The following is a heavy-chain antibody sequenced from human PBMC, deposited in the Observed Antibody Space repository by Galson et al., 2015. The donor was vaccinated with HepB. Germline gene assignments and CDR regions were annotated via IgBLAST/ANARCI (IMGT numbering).Heavy chain of an antibody. CDR2: ISNDERKK. V-gene: IGHV3-30*01. D-gene: IGHD3-16*01. J-gene: IGHJ4*02. CDR3: ARETWGSIDY. CDR1: GFTFSTHA. Sequence: SLRLSCAASGFTFSTHAMHWVRQAPGKGLECLAVISNDERKKYYVDSVRGRFTIFRDNSRNTLHLQMDSLRDEDTALYYCARETWGSIDYWGQGTLVTVSS.